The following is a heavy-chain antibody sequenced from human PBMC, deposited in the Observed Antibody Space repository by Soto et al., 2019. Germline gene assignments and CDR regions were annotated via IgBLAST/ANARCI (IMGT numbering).Heavy chain of an antibody. Sequence: QVQLVESGGGVVQPGRSLRLSCAASGFTFSSYGMHWVRQAPGKGLEWVAVISYDGSNKYYADSVKGRFTISRDNSKNTLHLQMNSLRAGDTAVYYCAKAIVVDVYGYGMDVWGQGTTVTVSS. D-gene: IGHD1-26*01. CDR1: GFTFSSYG. J-gene: IGHJ6*01. V-gene: IGHV3-30*18. CDR3: AKAIVVDVYGYGMDV. CDR2: ISYDGSNK.